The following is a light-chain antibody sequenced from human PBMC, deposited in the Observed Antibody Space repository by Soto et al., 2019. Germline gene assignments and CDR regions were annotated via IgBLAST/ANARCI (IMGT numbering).Light chain of an antibody. CDR3: QQLLSYPIT. CDR2: DAS. Sequence: DIPMTESPSPLSASVGDRVAITGRASQSIGNWLAWYQQKAGKAPKLLIYDASSLESGVPSRFSGSGSGTEFTLTISRLQPDDFATYYCQQLLSYPITFGQGTRVEIK. V-gene: IGKV1-5*01. CDR1: QSIGNW. J-gene: IGKJ5*01.